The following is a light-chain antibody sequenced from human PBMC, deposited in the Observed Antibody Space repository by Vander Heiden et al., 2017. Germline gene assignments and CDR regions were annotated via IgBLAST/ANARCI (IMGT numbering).Light chain of an antibody. CDR1: QSISSY. V-gene: IGKV1-39*01. Sequence: DIQPTQSPSSLSASVGDRVTITCRASQSISSYLNWYQQKPGKAPKLLIYAASSLQSGVPSRFSGSGSGTDFTLTISSLQPEDVATYYCQQSYSTLLTFGGGTKVEIK. CDR3: QQSYSTLLT. CDR2: AAS. J-gene: IGKJ4*01.